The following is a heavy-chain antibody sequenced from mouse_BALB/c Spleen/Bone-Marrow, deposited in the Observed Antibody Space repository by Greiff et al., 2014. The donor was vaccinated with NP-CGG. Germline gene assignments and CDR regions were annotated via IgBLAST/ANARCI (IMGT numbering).Heavy chain of an antibody. V-gene: IGHV14-3*02. CDR2: IDPANGNT. D-gene: IGHD2-4*01. CDR3: ANYDYGWYFDV. CDR1: GFNIKDTY. J-gene: IGHJ1*01. Sequence: EVHLVESGAELVKPGASVELSCTASGFNIKDTYMHWVKQRPEQGLEWIGRIDPANGNTKYDPKFQGKATITADTSSNTAYLQLSSLTSEDTAVYYCANYDYGWYFDVWGAGTTVTVSS.